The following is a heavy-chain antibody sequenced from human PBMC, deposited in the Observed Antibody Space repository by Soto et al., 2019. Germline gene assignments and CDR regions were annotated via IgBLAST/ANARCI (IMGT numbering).Heavy chain of an antibody. CDR1: GGSINSDS. V-gene: IGHV4-59*12. Sequence: QVQLQESGPGLVKPSETLSLTCTVSGGSINSDSWSWLRQAPGKGLEWIGYVYYTGGTRYNPSLESRVTISPAPSRYQFSLRLNSATAADIAVYFWARRSRSTSGLFFLGYRGQGTQVTVSS. D-gene: IGHD5-12*01. CDR3: ARRSRSTSGLFFLGY. CDR2: VYYTGGT. J-gene: IGHJ4*02.